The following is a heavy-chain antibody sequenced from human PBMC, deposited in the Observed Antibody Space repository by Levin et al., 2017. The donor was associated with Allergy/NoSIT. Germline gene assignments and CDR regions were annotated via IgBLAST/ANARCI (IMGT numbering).Heavy chain of an antibody. CDR3: AREGTVTTGRLTGGWYFDL. V-gene: IGHV3-66*01. CDR1: GFTVSSNY. Sequence: PGGSLRLSCAASGFTVSSNYMSWVRQAPGKGLEWVSVIYSGGSTYYADSVKGRFTISRDNSKNTLYLQMNSLRVEDTAVYYCAREGTVTTGRLTGGWYFDLWGRGTLVTVSS. J-gene: IGHJ2*01. CDR2: IYSGGST. D-gene: IGHD4-17*01.